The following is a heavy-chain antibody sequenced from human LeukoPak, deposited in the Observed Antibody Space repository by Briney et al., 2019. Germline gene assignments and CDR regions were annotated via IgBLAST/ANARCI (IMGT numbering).Heavy chain of an antibody. CDR1: GVSITSGGYY. J-gene: IGHJ4*02. Sequence: SETLSLTCTVSGVSITSGGYYWMWIRRPAGKGLEWIGHVYTSGSTKYNPSLKTPVSISLDTSKNHFSLKVDSVTAADTAVYYCARASGIEDYWGQGTLVIVSS. D-gene: IGHD3-10*01. CDR2: VYTSGST. CDR3: ARASGIEDY. V-gene: IGHV4-61*09.